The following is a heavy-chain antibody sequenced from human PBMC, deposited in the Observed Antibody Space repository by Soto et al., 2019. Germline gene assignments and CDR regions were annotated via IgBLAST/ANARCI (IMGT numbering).Heavy chain of an antibody. V-gene: IGHV4-39*01. J-gene: IGHJ4*02. Sequence: SETLSLTCIVSGVSIKTNDYYWGWVRQPPGKGLEWIGNIFYGGSTFYNPSLRTRLSISVDTSKNQFSLRLNSVTAADTAVYYCAAFVVPASRNTGFDFWGQGTLVTVSS. CDR3: AAFVVPASRNTGFDF. D-gene: IGHD2-15*01. CDR2: IFYGGST. CDR1: GVSIKTNDYY.